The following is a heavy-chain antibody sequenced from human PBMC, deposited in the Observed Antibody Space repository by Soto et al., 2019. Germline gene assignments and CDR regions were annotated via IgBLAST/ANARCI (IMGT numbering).Heavy chain of an antibody. V-gene: IGHV3-21*01. CDR1: GFTFSSYS. CDR3: ARDLKVAASGAYYYYYGMDV. Sequence: EVQLVESGGGLVKPGGSLRLSCAASGFTFSSYSINWVRQAPGKGLEWVSSISSSSSYIYYADSVKGRFTISRDNAKNSPDLQMTSLRAEDTAVYSCARDLKVAASGAYYYYYGMDVWGQGTTVTVSS. CDR2: ISSSSSYI. J-gene: IGHJ6*02. D-gene: IGHD6-6*01.